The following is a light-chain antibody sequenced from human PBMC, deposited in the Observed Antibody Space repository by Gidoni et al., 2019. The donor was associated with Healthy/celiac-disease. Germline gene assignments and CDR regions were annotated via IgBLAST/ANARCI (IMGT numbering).Light chain of an antibody. J-gene: IGKJ2*01. CDR2: DAS. CDR3: QQYDSLPYT. V-gene: IGKV1-33*01. CDR1: KDISNY. Sequence: DVQMIKSPSSLSASVGDRVTITCQASKDISNYLTWYQQKPGEAPKLLIYDASTLETGVPSTFSGRGAATDFTFTISSLQPEDIATYYWQQYDSLPYTFGQGTKLEIK.